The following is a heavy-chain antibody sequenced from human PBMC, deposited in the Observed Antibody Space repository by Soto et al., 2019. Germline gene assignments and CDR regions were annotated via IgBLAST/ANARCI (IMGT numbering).Heavy chain of an antibody. D-gene: IGHD6-13*01. CDR1: GYTFTSYD. Sequence: QVQVVQSGAAVKKPGASVKVSCKTSGYTFTSYDINWVRQAPGQGLEWVGWMNTNSDDTRSAQNFRGRLTLTRDKSMRAVYMKLSNLRPDDSAVYYCAREWSAAGHFFGMDVWGQGTTVAVSS. CDR3: AREWSAAGHFFGMDV. CDR2: MNTNSDDT. V-gene: IGHV1-8*01. J-gene: IGHJ6*02.